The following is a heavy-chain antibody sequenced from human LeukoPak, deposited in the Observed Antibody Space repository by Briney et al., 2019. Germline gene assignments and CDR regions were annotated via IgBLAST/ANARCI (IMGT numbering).Heavy chain of an antibody. V-gene: IGHV4-59*12. CDR3: ARDLYDSSGAGEPPGY. Sequence: PSETLSLTCTVSGGSISSYYWSWIRQPPGKGLEWIGSIYYSGSTYYNPSLKSRVTISVDTSKNQFSLKLSSVTAADTAVYYCARDLYDSSGAGEPPGYWGQGTLVTVSS. J-gene: IGHJ4*02. D-gene: IGHD3-22*01. CDR1: GGSISSYY. CDR2: IYYSGST.